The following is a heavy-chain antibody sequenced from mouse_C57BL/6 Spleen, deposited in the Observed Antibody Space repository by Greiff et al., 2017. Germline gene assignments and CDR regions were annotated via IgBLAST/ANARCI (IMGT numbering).Heavy chain of an antibody. CDR1: GYTFTSYW. V-gene: IGHV1-69*01. CDR3: ARDRLLDY. CDR2: IDPSDSYT. J-gene: IGHJ4*01. D-gene: IGHD2-10*01. Sequence: QVQLKQPGAELVMPGASVKLSCKASGYTFTSYWMHWVKQRPGQGLEWIGEIDPSDSYTNYNQKFKGKSTLTVDKSSSTAYMQLSSLTSEDSAVYYCARDRLLDYWGQGTSVTVSS.